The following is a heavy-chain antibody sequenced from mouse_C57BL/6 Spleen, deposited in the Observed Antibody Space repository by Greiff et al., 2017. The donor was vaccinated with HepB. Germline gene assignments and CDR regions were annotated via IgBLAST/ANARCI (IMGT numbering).Heavy chain of an antibody. CDR2: IYPGDGDT. V-gene: IGHV1-82*01. J-gene: IGHJ4*01. CDR1: GYAFSSSW. CDR3: ALLRLGGYYAMDY. Sequence: VKLMESGPELVKPGASVKISCKASGYAFSSSWMNWVKQRPGKGLEWIGRIYPGDGDTNYNGKFKGKATLTADKSSSTAYMQLSSLTSEDSAVYFCALLRLGGYYAMDYWGQGTSVTVSS. D-gene: IGHD1-2*01.